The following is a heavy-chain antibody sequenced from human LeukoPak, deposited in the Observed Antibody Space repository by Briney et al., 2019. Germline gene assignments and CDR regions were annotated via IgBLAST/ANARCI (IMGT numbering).Heavy chain of an antibody. V-gene: IGHV4-59*01. CDR2: IYYSGST. J-gene: IGHJ4*02. Sequence: SETLSLTCTVSGGSISSYYWSWIRQPPGKGLEWIGYIYYSGSTNYNPSLKSRVTISVDTSKHQFSLKLSSVTAADTAVYYCARDGYSYGYTFDYWDQGTLVTVSS. CDR3: ARDGYSYGYTFDY. D-gene: IGHD5-18*01. CDR1: GGSISSYY.